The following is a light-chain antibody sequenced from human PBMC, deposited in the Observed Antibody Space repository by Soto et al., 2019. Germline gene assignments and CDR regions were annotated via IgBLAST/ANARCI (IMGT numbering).Light chain of an antibody. J-gene: IGKJ1*01. Sequence: MTQSPSTLSASVGDRVTITCRASQSVSSTYLGWYQQQPGQPPRLLIYGASTRATGIPARFSGSGSGTEFTLTISSLQSEDFAVYYCQQYNNWPPWTFGQGTKVDIK. CDR3: QQYNNWPPWT. CDR2: GAS. V-gene: IGKV3-15*01. CDR1: QSVSSTY.